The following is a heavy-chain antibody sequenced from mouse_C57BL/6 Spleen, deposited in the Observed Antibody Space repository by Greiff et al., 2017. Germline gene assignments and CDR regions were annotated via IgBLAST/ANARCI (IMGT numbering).Heavy chain of an antibody. J-gene: IGHJ4*01. CDR3: ARDTTVRDAMDY. CDR2: IYPRSGNT. Sequence: VKLQQSGAELARPGASVKLSCKASGYTFTSYGISWVKQRTGQGLEWIGEIYPRSGNTYYNEKFKGKATLTADKSSSTAYMEVRSLTSEDSAVYFCARDTTVRDAMDYWGQGTSVTVSS. CDR1: GYTFTSYG. D-gene: IGHD1-1*01. V-gene: IGHV1-81*01.